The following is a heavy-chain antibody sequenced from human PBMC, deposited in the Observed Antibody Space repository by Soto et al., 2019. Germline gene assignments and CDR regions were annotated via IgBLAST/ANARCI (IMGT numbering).Heavy chain of an antibody. V-gene: IGHV3-7*01. J-gene: IGHJ4*02. D-gene: IGHD5-12*01. CDR3: ARVVRSGITGYALDY. CDR1: GFTVRGYW. CDR2: INQDGSGT. Sequence: GRYLRLSCTASGFTVRGYWMTWVRQAPGNGLDWVASINQDGSGTYYVDSVKGRFIISRDTAQNSLFLQMSSLRGEDTAIYYCARVVRSGITGYALDYWGQGTLVTGSS.